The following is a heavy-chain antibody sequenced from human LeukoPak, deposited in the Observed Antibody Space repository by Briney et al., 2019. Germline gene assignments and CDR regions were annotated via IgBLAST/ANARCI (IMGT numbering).Heavy chain of an antibody. D-gene: IGHD6-13*01. Sequence: GGSLRLSCTGSRFSFGDYAMSWVRQAPGKGREGVAVISYDGSNKYYAASVKGRFAISRDNSKDTLYLEMHSLRSDDTAVYYCARGLIAEEFFRHWGQGTLVTVSS. CDR2: ISYDGSNK. J-gene: IGHJ1*01. CDR3: ARGLIAEEFFRH. CDR1: RFSFGDYA. V-gene: IGHV3-30*09.